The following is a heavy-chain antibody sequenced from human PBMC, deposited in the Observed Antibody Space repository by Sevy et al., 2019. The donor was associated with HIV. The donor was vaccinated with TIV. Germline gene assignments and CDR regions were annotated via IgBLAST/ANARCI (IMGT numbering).Heavy chain of an antibody. V-gene: IGHV3-30*18. Sequence: GGSLRLSCAASGFTFRDYGMHWVRQAPGKGLEWMAVISYDGSNKYYADSVKGRFTISRDNSKNTLDLQMNSLRAEDMAVYYCGKDRRGWSRHYYYYGMDVWGQGTTVTVSS. CDR1: GFTFRDYG. J-gene: IGHJ6*02. CDR2: ISYDGSNK. CDR3: GKDRRGWSRHYYYYGMDV. D-gene: IGHD6-19*01.